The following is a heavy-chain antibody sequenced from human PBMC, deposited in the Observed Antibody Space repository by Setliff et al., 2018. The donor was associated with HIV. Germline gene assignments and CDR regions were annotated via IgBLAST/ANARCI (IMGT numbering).Heavy chain of an antibody. D-gene: IGHD3-22*01. J-gene: IGHJ4*02. CDR1: GFTFSNYA. CDR3: AKELATSGLGYFGS. Sequence: PGGSLRLSCAASGFTFSNYAMSWVRQAPGEGLEWVSAILSTGERTFYADSVKGRFTISRDNSENTVYLQMNSLRAEDTAEYYCAKELATSGLGYFGSWGRGILVTVSS. CDR2: ILSTGERT. V-gene: IGHV3-23*01.